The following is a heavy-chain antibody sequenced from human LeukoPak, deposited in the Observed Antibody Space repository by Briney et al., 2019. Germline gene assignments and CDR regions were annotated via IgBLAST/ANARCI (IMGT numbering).Heavy chain of an antibody. Sequence: SETLSLTCTVSGVSISSSNSYWGWIRQPPGKGLEWIGSIYYTGNTYYNASLKSRVAISVDTSKNQFSLKLSSVTAADTAVYSCAREVRSNDAFDIWGQGTMVTVSS. CDR1: GVSISSSNSY. CDR3: AREVRSNDAFDI. J-gene: IGHJ3*02. D-gene: IGHD3-10*01. CDR2: IYYTGNT. V-gene: IGHV4-39*07.